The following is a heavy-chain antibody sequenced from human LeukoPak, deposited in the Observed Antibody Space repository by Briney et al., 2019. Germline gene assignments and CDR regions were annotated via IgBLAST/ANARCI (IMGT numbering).Heavy chain of an antibody. J-gene: IGHJ6*03. V-gene: IGHV4-39*07. CDR1: GGSISSSSYY. Sequence: SETLSLTCTVSGGSISSSSYYWGWIRQPPGKGLEWIGSIYYSGSTYFNPSLKSRVTISVDASKNQFSLKLSSVTAADTAVYYCARLVGAIWYYYYYMDVWGKGTTVTVSS. CDR3: ARLVGAIWYYYYYMDV. D-gene: IGHD1-26*01. CDR2: IYYSGST.